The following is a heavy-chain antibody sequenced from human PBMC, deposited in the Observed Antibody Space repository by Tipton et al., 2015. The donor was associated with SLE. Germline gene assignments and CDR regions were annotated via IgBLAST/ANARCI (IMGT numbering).Heavy chain of an antibody. CDR1: GGSISSGDYY. CDR3: ARDLGSGGAFDI. D-gene: IGHD1-26*01. Sequence: TLSLTCTVSGGSISSGDYYWSWIRQPPGKGLEWIGYIYYSGSTNYNPSLKSRVTISVDTSKNQFSLKLTSVTAADTAVYYCARDLGSGGAFDIWGQGTMVTVSS. J-gene: IGHJ3*02. CDR2: IYYSGST. V-gene: IGHV4-61*08.